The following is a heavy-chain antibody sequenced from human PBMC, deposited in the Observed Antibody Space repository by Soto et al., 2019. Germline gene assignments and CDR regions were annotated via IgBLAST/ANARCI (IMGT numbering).Heavy chain of an antibody. CDR3: ARDIGLEGYYYMDV. J-gene: IGHJ6*03. V-gene: IGHV3-33*01. CDR1: GFTFSSYG. Sequence: GGSLRLSCAASGFTFSSYGMHWVRQAPGKGLEWVAVIWYDGSNKYYADSVKGRFTISRDNSKNTLYLQMNSLRAEDTAVYYCARDIGLEGYYYMDVWGKGTTVTVSS. D-gene: IGHD3-16*01. CDR2: IWYDGSNK.